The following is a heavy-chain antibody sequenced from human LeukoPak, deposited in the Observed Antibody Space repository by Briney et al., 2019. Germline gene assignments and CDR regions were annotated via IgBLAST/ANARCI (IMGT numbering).Heavy chain of an antibody. Sequence: ASVKVSCKASGGTFNNYAITWVRQAPGKGLEWMGGFDPEDGETIYAQKFQGRVTMTEDTSTDTAYMELSSLRSEDTAVYYCATDLSFSYWGQGTLVTVSS. CDR1: GGTFNNYA. J-gene: IGHJ4*02. CDR3: ATDLSFSY. V-gene: IGHV1-24*01. CDR2: FDPEDGET. D-gene: IGHD3-16*02.